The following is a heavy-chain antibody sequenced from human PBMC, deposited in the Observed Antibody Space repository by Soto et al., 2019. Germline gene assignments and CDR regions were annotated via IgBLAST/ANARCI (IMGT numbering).Heavy chain of an antibody. V-gene: IGHV1-18*01. CDR3: ASDTIGYYDSSGYYFTSDAFDI. J-gene: IGHJ3*02. Sequence: ASVKVSCKASGYTFTNFGVTWVRRAPGQGLEWMGWISAYTDTPNYAQKFQGRVTITADESTSTAYMELSSLRSEDTAVYYCASDTIGYYDSSGYYFTSDAFDIWGQGTMVTVSS. CDR2: ISAYTDTP. CDR1: GYTFTNFG. D-gene: IGHD3-22*01.